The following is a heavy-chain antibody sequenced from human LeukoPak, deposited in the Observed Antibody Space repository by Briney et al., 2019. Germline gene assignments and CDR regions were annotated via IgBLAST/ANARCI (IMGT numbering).Heavy chain of an antibody. CDR3: AKGTYDFWSGYSYFDY. Sequence: PGGSLRLSCAASGFTLSSYAMSWVRQAPGKGLEWVSAISGSGGSTYYADSVKGRFTISRDNSKNTLYLQMNSLRAEDTAAYYCAKGTYDFWSGYSYFDYWGQGTLVTVSS. D-gene: IGHD3-3*01. V-gene: IGHV3-23*01. CDR2: ISGSGGST. CDR1: GFTLSSYA. J-gene: IGHJ4*02.